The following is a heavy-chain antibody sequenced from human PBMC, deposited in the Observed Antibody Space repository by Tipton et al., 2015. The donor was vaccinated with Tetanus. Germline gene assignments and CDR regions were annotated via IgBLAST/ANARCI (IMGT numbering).Heavy chain of an antibody. V-gene: IGHV3-30*04. CDR3: AREDGGPTLDYFDS. CDR1: GFTFTRYA. CDR2: ITLDGNTK. Sequence: SLRLSCSASGFTFTRYAMHWIRQVPGKGLEWLAVITLDGNTKYYADSVKGRFTLSRDNSQSTLYLQMNSLKVEDTAVYYCAREDGGPTLDYFDSWGQGALVLVSS. D-gene: IGHD3-16*01. J-gene: IGHJ4*02.